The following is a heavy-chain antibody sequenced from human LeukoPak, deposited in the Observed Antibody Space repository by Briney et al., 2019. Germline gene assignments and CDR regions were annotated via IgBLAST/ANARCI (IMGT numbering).Heavy chain of an antibody. Sequence: GGSLRLSCAASGFTFSSYWMSWVRQAPGKGLEWVANIKQDGSEKYYVDSVKGRFTISRDNAKNSLYLQINSLRAEDTAVYYCAREPPSPGSLSAFDIWGQGTMVTVSS. CDR1: GFTFSSYW. V-gene: IGHV3-7*01. CDR3: AREPPSPGSLSAFDI. CDR2: IKQDGSEK. D-gene: IGHD2/OR15-2a*01. J-gene: IGHJ3*02.